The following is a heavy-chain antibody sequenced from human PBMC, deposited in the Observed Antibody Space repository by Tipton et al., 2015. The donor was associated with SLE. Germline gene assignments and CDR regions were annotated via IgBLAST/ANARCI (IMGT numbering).Heavy chain of an antibody. CDR2: ISYDGSNK. D-gene: IGHD2-2*02. CDR3: ASSLPYGGLFDY. J-gene: IGHJ4*02. Sequence: SLRLSCAASGSTFSIYAMHWVRQAPGKGLEWVAVISYDGSNKYYADSVKGRFTISRDNSKNTLCLQMNSLRAEDTAVYYCASSLPYGGLFDYWGQGTRVTVSS. V-gene: IGHV3-30*04. CDR1: GSTFSIYA.